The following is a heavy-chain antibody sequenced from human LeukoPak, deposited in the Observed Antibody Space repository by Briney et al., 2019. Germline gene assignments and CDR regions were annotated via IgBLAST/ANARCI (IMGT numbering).Heavy chain of an antibody. CDR2: ITNGGSTI. Sequence: GGSLRLSCAASGFTFSDYNLNWVRQAPGKGLEWVSYITNGGSTIHHADSVKGRFTISRDNAKKTLYLQMNSLRAEDTAVYYCARSIGLTGGGVDVWGQGTTVTVSS. V-gene: IGHV3-11*01. J-gene: IGHJ6*02. CDR3: ARSIGLTGGGVDV. CDR1: GFTFSDYN. D-gene: IGHD3-9*01.